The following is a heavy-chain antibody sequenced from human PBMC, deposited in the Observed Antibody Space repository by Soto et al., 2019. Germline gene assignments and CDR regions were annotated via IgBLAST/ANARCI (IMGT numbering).Heavy chain of an antibody. V-gene: IGHV4-39*01. CDR1: GGSISGTTYY. CDR3: ARHAIFGVVTTNSNWFDP. J-gene: IGHJ5*02. Sequence: PSETLSLTCTVSGGSISGTTYYWGWIRQPPGKGLEWIASIFYSGSTYYNPSLKSRVTISVDTSKSQFSLKLSSVTAADTAVYYCARHAIFGVVTTNSNWFDPWGQGTLVTVSS. CDR2: IFYSGST. D-gene: IGHD3-3*01.